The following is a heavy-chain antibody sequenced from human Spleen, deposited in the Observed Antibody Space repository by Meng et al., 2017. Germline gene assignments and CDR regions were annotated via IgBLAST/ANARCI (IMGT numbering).Heavy chain of an antibody. J-gene: IGHJ4*02. CDR3: AKARGAGSLVMYDY. CDR2: ITWDGGNS. Sequence: GESLKISCAASGFTFDDYAMHWVRQAPGKGLEWVCLITWDGGNSFYADSVKGRFTISRDNSKNSLYLQMNSLRTEDTALYYCAKARGAGSLVMYDYWGQGTRVTGSS. V-gene: IGHV3-43D*03. CDR1: GFTFDDYA. D-gene: IGHD6-19*01.